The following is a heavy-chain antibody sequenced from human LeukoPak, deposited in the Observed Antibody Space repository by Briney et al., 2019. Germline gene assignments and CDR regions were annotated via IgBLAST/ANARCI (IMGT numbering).Heavy chain of an antibody. CDR1: GFTFNSYA. V-gene: IGHV3-23*01. Sequence: GRSLRLSCAASGFTFNSYAMSWVRQAPGKGLEWVSIISGSGGSTYYADSVKGRFTISRDNSKNTLYLQMNSLRAEDTAVYYCAKGYSSSWYYFDYWGQGTLVTVSS. CDR2: ISGSGGST. CDR3: AKGYSSSWYYFDY. J-gene: IGHJ4*02. D-gene: IGHD6-13*01.